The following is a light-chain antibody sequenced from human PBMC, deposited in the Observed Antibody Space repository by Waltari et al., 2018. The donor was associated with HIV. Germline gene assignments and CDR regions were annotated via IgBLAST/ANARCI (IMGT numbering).Light chain of an antibody. J-gene: IGLJ3*02. CDR1: RSNIGNNL. CDR2: DNS. V-gene: IGLV1-51*01. CDR3: GTWDSNLRNWV. Sequence: QSILAQPPSVSATPGQRVTISCSGGRSNIGNNLLSWYQQVPGAAPKLLIFDNSKRPSEIPDRFSASKSDTSGTLDIAGLQTGDEGDYYCGTWDSNLRNWVFGGGTKLTVL.